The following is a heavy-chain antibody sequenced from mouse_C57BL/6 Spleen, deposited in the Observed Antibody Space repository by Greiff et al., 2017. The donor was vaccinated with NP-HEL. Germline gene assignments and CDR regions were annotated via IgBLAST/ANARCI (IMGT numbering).Heavy chain of an antibody. D-gene: IGHD1-1*01. CDR3: ARGGVYYYGTFDY. CDR2: INPNNGGT. Sequence: VQLKEPGPELVKPGASVKIPCKASGYTFTDYNMDWVKQSHGKSLKWIGDINPNNGGTIYNQKFKGKATLTVDKSSSTAYMELRSLTSEDTAVYYCARGGVYYYGTFDYWGKGTTLTVSS. CDR1: GYTFTDYN. J-gene: IGHJ2*01. V-gene: IGHV1-18*01.